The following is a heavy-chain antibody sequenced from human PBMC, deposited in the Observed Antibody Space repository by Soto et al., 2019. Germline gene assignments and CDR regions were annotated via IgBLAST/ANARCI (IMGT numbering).Heavy chain of an antibody. Sequence: QVQLVQSGAEVKKPGASVKVSCKASGYTFTSYAMHWVRQAPGQRLEWMGWINAGNGNTKYSQKFQGRVTITRDTSASTSYMELSSLRSEDTAVYYCARDKSRYNWNYEFDPWGQGTLVTVSS. V-gene: IGHV1-3*01. CDR1: GYTFTSYA. J-gene: IGHJ5*02. D-gene: IGHD1-7*01. CDR2: INAGNGNT. CDR3: ARDKSRYNWNYEFDP.